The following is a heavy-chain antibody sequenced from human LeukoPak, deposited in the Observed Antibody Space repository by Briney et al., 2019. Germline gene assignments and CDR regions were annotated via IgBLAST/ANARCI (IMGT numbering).Heavy chain of an antibody. D-gene: IGHD3-22*01. J-gene: IGHJ4*02. CDR1: GFTFSSYS. CDR3: AKVPRFYDSSGYYLYYFDY. CDR2: ISSSGSTI. Sequence: GGSLRLSCTASGFTFSSYSMNWVRQAPGKGLEWVSYISSSGSTIYYADSVKGRFTISRDNSKNTLYLQMNSLRAEDTAVYYCAKVPRFYDSSGYYLYYFDYWGQGTLVTVSS. V-gene: IGHV3-48*01.